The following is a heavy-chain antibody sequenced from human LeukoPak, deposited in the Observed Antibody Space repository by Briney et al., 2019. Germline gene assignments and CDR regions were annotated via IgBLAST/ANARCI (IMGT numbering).Heavy chain of an antibody. V-gene: IGHV4-30-4*08. D-gene: IGHD3-22*01. J-gene: IGHJ3*02. CDR1: GGTISSGDYY. Sequence: SQTLSLTCTVSGGTISSGDYYWSWIRQPPGKGLEWIGYIYYSGSTYYNPSLKSRVTISVDTSKNQFSLKLSSVTAADTAVYYCVRVHYYDSSGYYHYAFDIWGQGTMVTVSS. CDR2: IYYSGST. CDR3: VRVHYYDSSGYYHYAFDI.